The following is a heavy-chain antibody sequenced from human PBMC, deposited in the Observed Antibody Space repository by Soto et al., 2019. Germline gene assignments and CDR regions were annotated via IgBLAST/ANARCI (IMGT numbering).Heavy chain of an antibody. CDR3: ARPYCSGGSCYFGDAFDI. J-gene: IGHJ3*02. D-gene: IGHD2-15*01. CDR1: GYSFTSYW. CDR2: IYPGDSDT. V-gene: IGHV5-51*01. Sequence: PGESLKISCKGSGYSFTSYWIGWVRQMPGKGLEWMGIIYPGDSDTRYSPSFQGQVTISADKSISTAYLQWSSLKASDTAMYYCARPYCSGGSCYFGDAFDIWGQGTMVTVSS.